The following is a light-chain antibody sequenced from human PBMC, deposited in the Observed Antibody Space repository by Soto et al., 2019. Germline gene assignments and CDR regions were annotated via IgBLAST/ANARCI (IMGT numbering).Light chain of an antibody. CDR1: QSVRSN. CDR3: QQYNDWPVT. J-gene: IGKJ2*01. V-gene: IGKV3-15*01. CDR2: GAS. Sequence: EIVMTQSPGTLSVSPGERATLSCRASQSVRSNLAWYQQKPAQAPSLLIYGASTRATGIPARFSGSGSGTELTLTISSLQSEDFAVYYCQQYNDWPVTFGQGTTLEVK.